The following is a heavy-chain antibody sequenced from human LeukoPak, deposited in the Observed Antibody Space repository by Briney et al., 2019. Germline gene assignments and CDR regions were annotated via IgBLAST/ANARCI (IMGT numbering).Heavy chain of an antibody. CDR1: GFIFSSDW. D-gene: IGHD2-15*01. V-gene: IGHV3-7*01. CDR3: ARLGLLRRNWFDY. Sequence: PGGSLRLSCAAAGFIFSSDWMSWVRQAPGKGLEWVANIKQDGSEKYYVDSVKGRFTISRDNAKNSLYLQMYSLRAEDTAVYYCARLGLLRRNWFDYWGQGTLVTVSS. CDR2: IKQDGSEK. J-gene: IGHJ4*02.